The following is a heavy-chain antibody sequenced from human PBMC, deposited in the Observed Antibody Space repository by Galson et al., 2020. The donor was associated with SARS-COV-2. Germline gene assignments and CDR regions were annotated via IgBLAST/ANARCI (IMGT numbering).Heavy chain of an antibody. J-gene: IGHJ4*02. CDR2: LYLDVGET. Sequence: ASVKVSCKVSGYTLTEVSMHWVRQAPGKGLEWLGGLYLDVGETIYAQKFQGRVTMTEDTSTDTAYMVLSSLRSEDTAVYYCATMWAYYDSSGYYGYWGLGTLVTVSS. CDR3: ATMWAYYDSSGYYGY. D-gene: IGHD3-22*01. CDR1: GYTLTEVS. V-gene: IGHV1-24*01.